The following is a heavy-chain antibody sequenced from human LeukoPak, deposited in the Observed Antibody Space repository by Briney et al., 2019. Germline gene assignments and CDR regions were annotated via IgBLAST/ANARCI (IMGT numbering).Heavy chain of an antibody. CDR1: GFTFSSYA. CDR2: ISYDGSNK. J-gene: IGHJ4*02. CDR3: ARGYSSSWYVVQFDY. V-gene: IGHV3-30*04. Sequence: GGSLRLSCAASGFTFSSYAMHWVRQAPGKGLEWVAVISYDGSNKYYADSVKGRFTISRDNSKNTLYLKMNSLRAEDTAVYYCARGYSSSWYVVQFDYWGQGTLVTVSS. D-gene: IGHD6-13*01.